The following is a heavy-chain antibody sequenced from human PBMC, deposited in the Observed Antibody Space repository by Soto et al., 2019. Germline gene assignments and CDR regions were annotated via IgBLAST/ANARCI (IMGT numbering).Heavy chain of an antibody. V-gene: IGHV4-59*08. CDR1: GGSISSYY. J-gene: IGHJ4*02. CDR3: ARHLPYCGGDCYSPVY. Sequence: PSETLSLTCTVSGGSISSYYWSWIRQPPGKGLEWIGYIYYSGSTNYNPSLKSRVTISVDTSKNQFSLNLSSVTAADTAVYYCARHLPYCGGDCYSPVYWGQGTLVTVSS. D-gene: IGHD2-21*02. CDR2: IYYSGST.